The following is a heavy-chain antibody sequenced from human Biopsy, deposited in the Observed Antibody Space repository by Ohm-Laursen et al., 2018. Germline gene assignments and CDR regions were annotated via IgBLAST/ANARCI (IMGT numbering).Heavy chain of an antibody. CDR2: IYLDGNT. CDR1: GFSVSTTY. V-gene: IGHV3-53*01. Sequence: SLRLSCAASGFSVSTTYMSWVRLAPGKGLEWVSIIYLDGNTYYTDSVKGRFTISRDNSKNALYLQMNSLRPADTAKYYCVRGRAYWGQGTLVTVSS. CDR3: VRGRAY. J-gene: IGHJ4*02.